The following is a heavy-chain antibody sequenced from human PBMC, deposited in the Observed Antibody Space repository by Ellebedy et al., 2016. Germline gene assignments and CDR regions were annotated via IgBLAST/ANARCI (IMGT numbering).Heavy chain of an antibody. V-gene: IGHV4-34*01. CDR1: GGSFSGYY. CDR2: INHSGST. Sequence: SETLSLXXAVYGGSFSGYYWSWIRQPPGKGLEWIGEINHSGSTNYNPSLKSRVTISVDTSKNQFSLKLSSVTAADTAVYYCARGLGGQHPYYFDYWGQGTLVTVSS. D-gene: IGHD2-15*01. CDR3: ARGLGGQHPYYFDY. J-gene: IGHJ4*02.